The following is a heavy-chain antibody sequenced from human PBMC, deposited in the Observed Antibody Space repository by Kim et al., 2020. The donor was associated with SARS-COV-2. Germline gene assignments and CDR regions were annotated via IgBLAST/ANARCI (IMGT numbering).Heavy chain of an antibody. CDR2: T. V-gene: IGHV1-24*01. J-gene: IGHJ3*02. CDR3: ATDLGMGAFDI. Sequence: TIYAQKFQRRVTMTEDTSTDTAYMELSSLRSEDTAVYYCATDLGMGAFDIWGQGTMVTVSS.